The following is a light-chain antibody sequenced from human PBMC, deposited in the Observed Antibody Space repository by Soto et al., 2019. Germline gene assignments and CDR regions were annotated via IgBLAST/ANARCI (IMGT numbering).Light chain of an antibody. J-gene: IGKJ4*01. CDR3: QKYNSAPLT. V-gene: IGKV1-27*01. CDR2: AAS. CDR1: QGIGVY. Sequence: GDRVTITCRASQGIGVYLAWFQQRPGNVPKLLIYAASALQSGVPSRFSGSGSGTDFTLTISSLQPEDVATYYCQKYNSAPLTFGGGTKVDIK.